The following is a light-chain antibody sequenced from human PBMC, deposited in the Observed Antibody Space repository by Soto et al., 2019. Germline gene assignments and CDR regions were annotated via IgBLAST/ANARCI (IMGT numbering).Light chain of an antibody. J-gene: IGLJ2*01. V-gene: IGLV1-47*01. CDR2: RNN. CDR3: ATWDDSLSGPV. Sequence: QSVLTQPPSASGTPGQRVTISCSGRSSNIESNYVYWYQQFPGTAPKLLIYRNNQRPSGVPDRFSGSKTGTSASLAISGLRSEDEADYHCATWDDSLSGPVFGGGTKLTV. CDR1: SSNIESNY.